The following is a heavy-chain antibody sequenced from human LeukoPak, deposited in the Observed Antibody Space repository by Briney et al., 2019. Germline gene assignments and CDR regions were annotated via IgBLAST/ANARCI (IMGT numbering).Heavy chain of an antibody. CDR2: IYYTGRT. V-gene: IGHV4-59*12. J-gene: IGHJ6*03. CDR1: GGPISVDY. Sequence: SETPSLTCIVSGGPISVDYWNWIRQAPGKGLEWIGYIYYTGRTKYNPSLASRLTISIDTSKSQFSLKMSSVTAADTAVYYCARYLVGPLVGSYYSHYMDVWGKGTTVTISS. CDR3: ARYLVGPLVGSYYSHYMDV. D-gene: IGHD2-2*01.